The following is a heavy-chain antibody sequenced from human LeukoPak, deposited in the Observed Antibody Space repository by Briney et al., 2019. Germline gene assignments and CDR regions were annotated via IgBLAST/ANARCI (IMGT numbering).Heavy chain of an antibody. CDR1: GGSISSGGYS. V-gene: IGHV4-31*11. CDR2: IYYSGST. CDR3: ARDHDDFWSGYYTPGAFDI. Sequence: SETLSLTCAVSGGSISSGGYSWSWIRQPPGKGLEWIGYIYYSGSTYYNPSLKSRVTILVDTSKNQFSLKLSSVTAADTAVYYCARDHDDFWSGYYTPGAFDIWGQGTMVTVSS. J-gene: IGHJ3*02. D-gene: IGHD3-3*01.